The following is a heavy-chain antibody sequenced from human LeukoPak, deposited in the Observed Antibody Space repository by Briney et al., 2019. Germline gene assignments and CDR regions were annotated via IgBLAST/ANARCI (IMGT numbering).Heavy chain of an antibody. Sequence: SETLSLTCTVSGGSISSYYWSWIRQPPGKGLEWIGYIYYSGSTNYNPSLKSRLTISIDTSKNQFSLKLSSVTAADTAVYYCARERGDFVIDYWGQGTLVSVSS. CDR2: IYYSGST. J-gene: IGHJ4*02. CDR3: ARERGDFVIDY. D-gene: IGHD4-17*01. CDR1: GGSISSYY. V-gene: IGHV4-59*01.